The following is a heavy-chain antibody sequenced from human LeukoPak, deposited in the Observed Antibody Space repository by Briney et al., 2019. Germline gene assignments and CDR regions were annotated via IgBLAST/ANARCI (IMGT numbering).Heavy chain of an antibody. CDR1: GGSISSSSYY. CDR2: IYYSGST. CDR3: ASTVTPDIVATIERVYYFDY. J-gene: IGHJ4*02. V-gene: IGHV4-39*07. D-gene: IGHD5-12*01. Sequence: SETLSLTCTVSGGSISSSSYYWGWIRQPPGKGLEWLGSIYYSGSTNYNPSLKSRVTISVDKSKNQFSLKLSSVTAADTAVYYCASTVTPDIVATIERVYYFDYWGQGTLVTVSS.